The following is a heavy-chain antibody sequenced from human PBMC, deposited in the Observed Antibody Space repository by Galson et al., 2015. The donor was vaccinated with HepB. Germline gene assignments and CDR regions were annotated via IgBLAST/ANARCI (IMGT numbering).Heavy chain of an antibody. V-gene: IGHV3-30*02. CDR3: AKDEGDGYRNYGMDV. J-gene: IGHJ6*02. CDR1: GFTFSSFG. Sequence: SLRLSCAGSGFTFSSFGMHWVRQAPGKGLEWVAFIRFDGSKTYYGDSVKGRFTISRDNSKKTLYLQMNSLRAEDTDVHYCAKDEGDGYRNYGMDVRGQGTTVTVSS. D-gene: IGHD5-24*01. CDR2: IRFDGSKT.